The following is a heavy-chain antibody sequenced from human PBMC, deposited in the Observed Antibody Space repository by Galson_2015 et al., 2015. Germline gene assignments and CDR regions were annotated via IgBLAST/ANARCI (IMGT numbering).Heavy chain of an antibody. CDR2: INPNSGGT. V-gene: IGHV1-2*06. CDR3: ARDWRDYGGDSDY. J-gene: IGHJ4*02. Sequence: SVKVSCKASGYTFTGYYMHWVRQAPGQGLEWMGRINPNSGGTNYAQKFQGRVTMTRDTSISTAYMELSRLRSDDTAVYYCARDWRDYGGDSDYWGQGTLVTVSS. CDR1: GYTFTGYY. D-gene: IGHD4-23*01.